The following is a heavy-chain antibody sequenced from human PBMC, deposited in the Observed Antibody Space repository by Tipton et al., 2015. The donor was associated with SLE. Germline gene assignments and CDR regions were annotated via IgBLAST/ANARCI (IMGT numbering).Heavy chain of an antibody. CDR1: GYSISRGYY. Sequence: TLSLTCTVSGYSISRGYYWGWIRQPPGGGLEWLGSVYPGGTAYYNPSLKSRVTVSVDTAKNQFSLKLTSVAAADTAVYYCATQPYDFWSGYVYWGQGTLVTVSS. D-gene: IGHD3-3*01. J-gene: IGHJ4*02. CDR3: ATQPYDFWSGYVY. CDR2: VYPGGTA. V-gene: IGHV4-38-2*02.